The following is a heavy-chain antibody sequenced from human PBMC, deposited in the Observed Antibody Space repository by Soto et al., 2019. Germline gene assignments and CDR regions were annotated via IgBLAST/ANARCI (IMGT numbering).Heavy chain of an antibody. V-gene: IGHV1-18*04. CDR1: GYTFTSYG. CDR3: EREINFRDYDFWSGPIYYYSGMEV. D-gene: IGHD3-3*01. Sequence: QVQLVQSGAEVKKPGASVKVSCKASGYTFTSYGISWVRQAPGQGLEWMGWISAYNGNTNYAQKLQGRVTMTTDTSTITAYMELRSLRSDDTAVYYFEREINFRDYDFWSGPIYYYSGMEVWGHGTSVTVSS. CDR2: ISAYNGNT. J-gene: IGHJ6*02.